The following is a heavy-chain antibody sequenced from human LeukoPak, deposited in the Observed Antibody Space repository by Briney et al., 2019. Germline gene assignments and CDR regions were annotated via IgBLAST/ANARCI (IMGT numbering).Heavy chain of an antibody. CDR1: GYTFTSYG. CDR3: ARDRSIAARFRDLYYFDY. V-gene: IGHV1-18*01. J-gene: IGHJ4*02. Sequence: ASVKVSCKASGYTFTSYGISWVRQAPGQGFEWMGWISAYNGNTNYAQKLQGRVTMTTDTSTSTAYMELRSLRSDDTAVYYCARDRSIAARFRDLYYFDYWGQGTLVTVSS. D-gene: IGHD6-6*01. CDR2: ISAYNGNT.